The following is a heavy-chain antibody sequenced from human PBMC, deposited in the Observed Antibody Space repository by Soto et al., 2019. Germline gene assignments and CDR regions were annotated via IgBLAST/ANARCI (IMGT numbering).Heavy chain of an antibody. Sequence: SETLSLTCTGSGGSISSSSYYWGWIRQPPGKGLEWIGSIYYSGSTYYNPSLKSRVTISVDTSKNQFSLKLSSVTAAVTAVYYCARQSVENYGMDVWGQGTTVTV. V-gene: IGHV4-39*01. CDR2: IYYSGST. CDR3: ARQSVENYGMDV. J-gene: IGHJ6*02. CDR1: GGSISSSSYY.